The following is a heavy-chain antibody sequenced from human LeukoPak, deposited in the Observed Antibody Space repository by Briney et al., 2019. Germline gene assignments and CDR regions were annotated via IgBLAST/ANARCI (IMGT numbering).Heavy chain of an antibody. D-gene: IGHD1-1*01. Sequence: PSQTLSLTCAVSGGSISRGGYSWSWIRQPPGKGLEWIGYIYHSGSTYYNPSLKSRVTISVDRSKNQFSLKLSSVTAADTAVYYCARGGTGTDDHPDYWGQGTLVTVSS. CDR1: GGSISRGGYS. CDR2: IYHSGST. CDR3: ARGGTGTDDHPDY. V-gene: IGHV4-30-2*01. J-gene: IGHJ4*02.